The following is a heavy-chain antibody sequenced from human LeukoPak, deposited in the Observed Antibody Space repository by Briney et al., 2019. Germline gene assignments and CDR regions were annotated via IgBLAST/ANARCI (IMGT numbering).Heavy chain of an antibody. Sequence: PSETLSLTCTVSGGSISSSSYYWGWIRQPPGKGLEWIGSIYYSGSTYYNPSLKSRVTISVDTSKNQFSLKLSSVTAADTAVYYCARLDTAMAPAFDYWGQGTLVTVSS. J-gene: IGHJ4*02. V-gene: IGHV4-39*07. CDR3: ARLDTAMAPAFDY. D-gene: IGHD5-18*01. CDR2: IYYSGST. CDR1: GGSISSSSYY.